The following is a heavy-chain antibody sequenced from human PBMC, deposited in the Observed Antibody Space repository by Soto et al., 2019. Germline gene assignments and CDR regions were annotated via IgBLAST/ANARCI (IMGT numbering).Heavy chain of an antibody. J-gene: IGHJ6*03. V-gene: IGHV1-8*02. CDR2: MNPNSGNT. CDR1: GYTFTSYD. CDR3: ARGAGDIVGATRRNYYSMDV. D-gene: IGHD1-26*01. Sequence: ASVKVSCKASGYTFTSYDINWVRQATGQGLEWMGWMNPNSGNTGYAQKFQGRVTMTRNTSISTAYMELSSLRSEDTAVYYCARGAGDIVGATRRNYYSMDVWGKGTTVTVSS.